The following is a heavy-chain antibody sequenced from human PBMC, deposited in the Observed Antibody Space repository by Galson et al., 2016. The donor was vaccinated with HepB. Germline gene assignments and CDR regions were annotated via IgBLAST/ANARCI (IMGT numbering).Heavy chain of an antibody. CDR2: IYWDDDK. Sequence: PVLVKPTQTLTLTCTFSGFSLASTGVGVGWVRQPPGKALEWLALIYWDDDKRYSPSLKSRLTITKDTSKNQVVLTMTNMDPVDTGTYYCAHRMRGPADYWGHGTLVTVSS. V-gene: IGHV2-5*02. J-gene: IGHJ4*01. CDR1: GFSLASTGVG. CDR3: AHRMRGPADY.